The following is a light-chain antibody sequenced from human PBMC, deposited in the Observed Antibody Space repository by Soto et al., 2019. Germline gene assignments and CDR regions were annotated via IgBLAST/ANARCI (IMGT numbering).Light chain of an antibody. Sequence: QSALTQPASVSGSPGQSITISCTGTSSDVGGFDFVSWFQRRPGKAPRLIIYEVTNRPSGISDRFSGSKSGNTASLTISGLQAEDEADYFCATWDSDLSYVVFGGGTKLTVL. J-gene: IGLJ2*01. CDR1: SSDVGGFDF. CDR3: ATWDSDLSYVV. V-gene: IGLV2-14*01. CDR2: EVT.